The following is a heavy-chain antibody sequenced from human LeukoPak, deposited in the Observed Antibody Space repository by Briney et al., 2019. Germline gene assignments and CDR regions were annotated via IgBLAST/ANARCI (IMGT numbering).Heavy chain of an antibody. J-gene: IGHJ5*02. V-gene: IGHV1-69*13. Sequence: ASVKVSCKASGGTFSSYAISWVRQAPGQGLEWMGGIIPIFGTANYAQKFQGRVTITAVESTSTAYMELSSLRSEDTAVYYCAISYDILPPRGEWGSYNWFDPWGQGTLVTVSS. CDR1: GGTFSSYA. D-gene: IGHD3-9*01. CDR3: AISYDILPPRGEWGSYNWFDP. CDR2: IIPIFGTA.